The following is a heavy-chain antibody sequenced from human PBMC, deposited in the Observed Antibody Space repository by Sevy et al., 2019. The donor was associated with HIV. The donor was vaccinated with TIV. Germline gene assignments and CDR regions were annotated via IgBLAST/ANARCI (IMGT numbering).Heavy chain of an antibody. V-gene: IGHV4-59*08. D-gene: IGHD1-26*01. J-gene: IGHJ4*02. CDR2: IYYNGHI. Sequence: SETLSLTCTVSAGSITSLYWNWIRQPPGKGLEWIANIYYNGHINYNPSLKSRVTLSLDTSKNQFSLRLSSVTAADTAMYYCAGENAWGRGYSWGQGTVVTVSS. CDR3: AGENAWGRGYS. CDR1: AGSITSLY.